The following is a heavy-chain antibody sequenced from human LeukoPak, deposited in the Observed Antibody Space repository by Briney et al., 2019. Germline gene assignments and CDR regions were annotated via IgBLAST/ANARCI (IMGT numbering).Heavy chain of an antibody. J-gene: IGHJ6*03. CDR3: ARGCKQLVSRYYYYYYMDV. CDR2: INHSGST. V-gene: IGHV4-34*01. CDR1: GGSFSGYY. Sequence: SETLSLTCAVYGGSFSGYYWSWIRQPPGKGLEWIGEINHSGSTNYNPSLKSRVTISVDTSKNQFSLKLSSVTAAGTAVYYCARGCKQLVSRYYYYYYMDVWGKGTTVTVSS. D-gene: IGHD6-6*01.